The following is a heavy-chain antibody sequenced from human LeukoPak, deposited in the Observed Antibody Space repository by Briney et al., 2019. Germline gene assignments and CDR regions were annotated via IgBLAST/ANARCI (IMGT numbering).Heavy chain of an antibody. Sequence: PSETLSLTCTVSGGSISGGSYSWGWIRQPPGKGLEWIGSINYSGRTYYNPSLRSRVTISVDTSKNQFSLKLSSVTAADTAVYYCARHGCSGGSCFDYWGQGTLVTVSS. V-gene: IGHV4-39*01. CDR3: ARHGCSGGSCFDY. D-gene: IGHD2-15*01. CDR2: INYSGRT. J-gene: IGHJ4*02. CDR1: GGSISGGSYS.